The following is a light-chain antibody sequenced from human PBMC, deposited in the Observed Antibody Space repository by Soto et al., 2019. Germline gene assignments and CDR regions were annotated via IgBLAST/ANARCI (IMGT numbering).Light chain of an antibody. J-gene: IGKJ1*01. CDR1: QAISSY. CDR3: QQLNSYPWT. Sequence: DIQLTQSPSFLSASVGDRVTITCRASQAISSYLAWFQQRPGKAPKVLIYAASTLQSGVPSRFSGSGYGTEFTLTISSLQPEDFATYFCQQLNSYPWTFGQGTKVEIK. CDR2: AAS. V-gene: IGKV1-9*01.